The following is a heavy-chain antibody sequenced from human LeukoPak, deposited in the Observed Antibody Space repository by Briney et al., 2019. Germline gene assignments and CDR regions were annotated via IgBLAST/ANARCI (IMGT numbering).Heavy chain of an antibody. Sequence: ASVKVSCKASGYTFTSNYIHWVRQAPGQGLEWMGMIHPRDGSTSYAQKFQGRVTMTRDTSTSTVHMELSGLRSEDTAVYYCARDQEGFDYWGQGTLVTVSS. J-gene: IGHJ4*02. CDR3: ARDQEGFDY. CDR1: GYTFTSNY. V-gene: IGHV1-46*01. CDR2: IHPRDGST.